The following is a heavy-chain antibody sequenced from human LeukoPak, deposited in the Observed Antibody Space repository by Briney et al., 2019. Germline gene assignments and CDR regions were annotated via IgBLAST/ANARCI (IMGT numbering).Heavy chain of an antibody. CDR2: INHSGST. CDR1: GGSFSGYY. V-gene: IGHV4-34*01. D-gene: IGHD3-10*01. CDR3: ARTLAGGEYYFDY. Sequence: SETLSLTCAVYGGSFSGYYWSWIRQPPGKELEWIGEINHSGSTNYNPSLKSRVTISVDTSKNQFSLKLSSVTAADTAVYYCARTLAGGEYYFDYWGQGTLVTVSS. J-gene: IGHJ4*02.